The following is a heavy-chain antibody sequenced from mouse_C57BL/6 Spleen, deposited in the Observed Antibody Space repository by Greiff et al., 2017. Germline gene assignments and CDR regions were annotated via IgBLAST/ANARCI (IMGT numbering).Heavy chain of an antibody. D-gene: IGHD3-1*01. CDR2: IYPGSGNT. J-gene: IGHJ4*01. Sequence: VQLQQSGPELVKPGASVKISCKASGYSFTSYYIHWVKQRPGQGLEWIGWIYPGSGNTKYNEKFKGKATLTADTSSSTAYMQLSSLTSEDSAVYYCARSAPTRGAMDDWGQGTSVTVSS. V-gene: IGHV1-66*01. CDR3: ARSAPTRGAMDD. CDR1: GYSFTSYY.